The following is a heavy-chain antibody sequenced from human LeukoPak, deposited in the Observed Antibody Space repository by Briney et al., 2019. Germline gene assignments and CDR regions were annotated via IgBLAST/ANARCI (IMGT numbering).Heavy chain of an antibody. CDR1: GYTFTGYY. J-gene: IGHJ4*02. CDR2: INPNSGGT. CDR3: AMCLSGYYLGFDY. D-gene: IGHD3-3*01. V-gene: IGHV1-2*02. Sequence: ASEKVSCKASGYTFTGYYMHWVRQAPGQVLEWMGWINPNSGGTNYAQKFQGRVTMTRDTSISTAYMELSRLRSDDTAVYYCAMCLSGYYLGFDYWGQGTLVTVSS.